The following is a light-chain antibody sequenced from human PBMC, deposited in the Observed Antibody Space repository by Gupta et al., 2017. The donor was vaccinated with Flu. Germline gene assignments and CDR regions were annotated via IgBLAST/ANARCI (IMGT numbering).Light chain of an antibody. J-gene: IGKJ4*01. CDR2: GAS. V-gene: IGKV3-15*01. CDR3: QQYNNWPFT. Sequence: PATLSVSPGERAPLSCRASQSVSSNLAWYQQKPGQAPRLLIYGASTRATGIPARFSGSGSGTEFTLTISSLQSEDFAVYYCQQYNNWPFTFGGGTKVEIK. CDR1: QSVSSN.